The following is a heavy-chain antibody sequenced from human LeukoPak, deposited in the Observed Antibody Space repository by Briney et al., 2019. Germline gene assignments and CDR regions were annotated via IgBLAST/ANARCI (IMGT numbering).Heavy chain of an antibody. J-gene: IGHJ4*02. CDR2: INAANGNT. CDR3: ARDMSSGWSFDY. V-gene: IGHV1-3*01. CDR1: GYTFTSYA. Sequence: ASVKVSCKASGYTFTSYAMHWVRQAPGQGLEWMGWINAANGNTKYSQKVQGRVTITRDTSASTASMELSSLRSEDTAVYYCARDMSSGWSFDYWGQGTLVTVSS. D-gene: IGHD6-19*01.